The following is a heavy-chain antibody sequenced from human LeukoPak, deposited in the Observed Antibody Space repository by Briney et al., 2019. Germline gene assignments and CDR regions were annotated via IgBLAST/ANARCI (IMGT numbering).Heavy chain of an antibody. D-gene: IGHD6-13*01. J-gene: IGHJ6*02. CDR1: GFTFSIYG. V-gene: IGHV3-33*01. CDR2: IWYDGSNK. CDR3: ARGLAPAGIWRGGDYYYGLDV. Sequence: GGSLRLSCAASGFTFSIYGIHWVRQATGKGLEWGAVIWYDGSNKYYADSVKGRFTSSRDNSKNTLYLQMNSLRAEDTAVYYCARGLAPAGIWRGGDYYYGLDVWGQGTTVTVSS.